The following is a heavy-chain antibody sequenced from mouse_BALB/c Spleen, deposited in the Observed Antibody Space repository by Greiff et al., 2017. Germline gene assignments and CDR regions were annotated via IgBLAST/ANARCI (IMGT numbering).Heavy chain of an antibody. CDR2: ISSGSSTI. Sequence: EVKLVESGGGLVQPGGSRKLSCAASGFTFSSFGMHWVRQAPEKGLEWVAYISSGSSTIYYADTVKGRFTISRDNPKNTLFLQMTSLRSEDTAMYYCARGRTGWFAYWGQGTLVTVSA. CDR3: ARGRTGWFAY. CDR1: GFTFSSFG. D-gene: IGHD6-1*01. J-gene: IGHJ3*01. V-gene: IGHV5-17*02.